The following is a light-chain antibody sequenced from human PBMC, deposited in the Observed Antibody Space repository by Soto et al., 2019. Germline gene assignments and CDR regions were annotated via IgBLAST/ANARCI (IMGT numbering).Light chain of an antibody. J-gene: IGKJ1*01. Sequence: EIVMTQSPATLSVSAGERATLSCRASQSVSSSLAWYQQKPGHAPMLLIYGASTRATGIPARFSGSGSGTEFTLTISSLQSEDFAVYYCQQYKNWPPWTFGQGTKVDIK. CDR1: QSVSSS. CDR2: GAS. CDR3: QQYKNWPPWT. V-gene: IGKV3-15*01.